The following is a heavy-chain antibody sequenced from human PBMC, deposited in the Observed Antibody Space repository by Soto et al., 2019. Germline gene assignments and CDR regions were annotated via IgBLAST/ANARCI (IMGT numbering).Heavy chain of an antibody. Sequence: QVHLLQSGTEVKKPGASMKISCEPSGSPFTSYTYHWVRPAPGQRHEWVAWINGASGKTEFSQKLQDRATLTRDPSANTIFLGLRSLSSVDAGTYYLARDSYLSNWNFDLWGRGTLV. J-gene: IGHJ2*01. CDR1: GSPFTSYT. CDR2: INGASGKT. CDR3: ARDSYLSNWNFDL. V-gene: IGHV1-3*01. D-gene: IGHD3-10*01.